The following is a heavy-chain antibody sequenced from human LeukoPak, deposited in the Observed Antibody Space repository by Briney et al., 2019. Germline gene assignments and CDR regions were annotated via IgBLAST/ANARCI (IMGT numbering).Heavy chain of an antibody. Sequence: PSETLSLTCTVSGGSISSSSYYWGWIRQPPGKGLEWIGSIYYSGSTYYNPSLKSRVTISVDTSKNQFSLKLSSVTAADTAVYYCARTLAYCGGDCYPNWFDPWGQGTLVIVSS. CDR3: ARTLAYCGGDCYPNWFDP. V-gene: IGHV4-39*07. J-gene: IGHJ5*02. CDR2: IYYSGST. D-gene: IGHD2-21*02. CDR1: GGSISSSSYY.